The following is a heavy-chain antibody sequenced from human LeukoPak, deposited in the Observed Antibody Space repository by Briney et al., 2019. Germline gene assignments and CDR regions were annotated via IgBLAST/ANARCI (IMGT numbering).Heavy chain of an antibody. J-gene: IGHJ3*02. V-gene: IGHV3-30*03. CDR3: ASLVLGRVVVITNDAFDI. D-gene: IGHD3-22*01. Sequence: PGRSLRLSCAASGFTFSSYGMRWVRQAPGKGLEWVAVISHDGSNKYYADSVKGRFTISRDNSKNTLYLQMNSLRAEDTAVYYCASLVLGRVVVITNDAFDIWGQGTMVTVSS. CDR2: ISHDGSNK. CDR1: GFTFSSYG.